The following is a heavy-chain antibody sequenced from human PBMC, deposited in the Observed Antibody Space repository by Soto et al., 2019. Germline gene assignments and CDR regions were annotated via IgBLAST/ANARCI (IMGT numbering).Heavy chain of an antibody. Sequence: SETLSLTCAVSGGSISSGGYSWSWIRQPPGKGLEWIGYIYHSGSTYYNPSLKSRVTISVDRSKNQFSLKLSSVTAADTAVYYCARGGAYYYDSSGYPFDAFDIWGQGTMVTVSS. D-gene: IGHD3-22*01. J-gene: IGHJ3*02. V-gene: IGHV4-30-2*01. CDR3: ARGGAYYYDSSGYPFDAFDI. CDR1: GGSISSGGYS. CDR2: IYHSGST.